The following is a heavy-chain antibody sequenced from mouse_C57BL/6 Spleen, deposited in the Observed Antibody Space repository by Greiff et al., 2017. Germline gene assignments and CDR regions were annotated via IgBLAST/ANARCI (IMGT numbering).Heavy chain of an antibody. D-gene: IGHD1-1*01. CDR3: ARIAGAMDY. CDR1: GYTFTSYT. J-gene: IGHJ4*01. V-gene: IGHV1-4*01. CDR2: ISPSSGYT. Sequence: QVQLQQSGAELARPGASVKMSCKASGYTFTSYTMHWVKQRPGQGLEWIGYISPSSGYTKYNQKFKDKATLTADKSTSTAYMQLSSLTSEDSAVYYCARIAGAMDYWGQGTSVTVSS.